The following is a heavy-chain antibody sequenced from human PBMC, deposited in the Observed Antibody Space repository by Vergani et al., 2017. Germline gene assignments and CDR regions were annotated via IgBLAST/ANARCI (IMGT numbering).Heavy chain of an antibody. V-gene: IGHV1-3*01. Sequence: QVQLVQSGAEVKKPGASVKVSCKASGYTFTSYAMHWVRQAPGQRLEWMGWINAGNGNTKYSQKFQGRVTITRDTSASTAYMELSSLRSEDTAVYYCARPGYCSSTSCSLHLGYWGQGNLVTVAS. D-gene: IGHD2-2*01. CDR2: INAGNGNT. CDR1: GYTFTSYA. J-gene: IGHJ4*02. CDR3: ARPGYCSSTSCSLHLGY.